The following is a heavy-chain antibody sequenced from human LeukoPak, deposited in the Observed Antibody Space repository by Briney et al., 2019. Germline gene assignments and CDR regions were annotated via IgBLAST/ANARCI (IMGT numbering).Heavy chain of an antibody. CDR2: INPNSGGT. CDR1: GYTFTGYY. D-gene: IGHD5-18*01. CDR3: ASRDVDTGPFVFDY. J-gene: IGHJ4*02. V-gene: IGHV1-2*06. Sequence: ASVKVSCKASGYTFTGYYMHWVRQAPGQGLEWMGRINPNSGGTNYAQKFQGRVTMTRDTSISTAYMELSRLRSDDTAVYYCASRDVDTGPFVFDYWGQGTLVTVSS.